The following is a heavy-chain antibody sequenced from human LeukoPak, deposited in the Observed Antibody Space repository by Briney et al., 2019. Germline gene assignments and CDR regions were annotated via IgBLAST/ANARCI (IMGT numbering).Heavy chain of an antibody. J-gene: IGHJ6*02. V-gene: IGHV3-21*01. CDR2: ISSSSSYI. CDR3: ARDSPAPAKGMDV. D-gene: IGHD2-2*01. CDR1: GFTFSSYS. Sequence: GGSLRLSCAASGFTFSSYSMNWVRQAPGKGLEWVSSISSSSSYIYYADSVKGRFTISRDNAKNSLYLRMNSLRAEDTAVYYCARDSPAPAKGMDVWGQGTTVTVSS.